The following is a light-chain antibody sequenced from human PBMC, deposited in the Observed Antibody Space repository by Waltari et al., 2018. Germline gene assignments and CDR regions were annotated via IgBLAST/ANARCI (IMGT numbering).Light chain of an antibody. CDR2: EIS. V-gene: IGLV2-23*02. CDR1: SSDVGGYNF. J-gene: IGLJ3*02. Sequence: FALTQPASVYESPGESITISCTGTSSDVGGYNFVSWYKKHQGKDPKVIIFEISKRPSGVSNRFSGSKSGNTASLTISGLQAEDEANYYCCAYVGYSTWVFGGGTKLTVV. CDR3: CAYVGYSTWV.